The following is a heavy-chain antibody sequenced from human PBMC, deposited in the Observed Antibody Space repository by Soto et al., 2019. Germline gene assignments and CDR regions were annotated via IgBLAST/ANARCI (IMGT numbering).Heavy chain of an antibody. CDR3: ARERTGPASMDV. V-gene: IGHV1-8*01. Sequence: QVQLVQSGAEVKKPGASVKVSCKASGYTFTSYDINWVRQATGQGLEWMGWMNPNSGTTGYAQKFQGRVTRTRHTCISTAYMELSSLRSEDTAVYYCARERTGPASMDVWGQGTTVTVSS. D-gene: IGHD1-1*01. CDR1: GYTFTSYD. CDR2: MNPNSGTT. J-gene: IGHJ6*02.